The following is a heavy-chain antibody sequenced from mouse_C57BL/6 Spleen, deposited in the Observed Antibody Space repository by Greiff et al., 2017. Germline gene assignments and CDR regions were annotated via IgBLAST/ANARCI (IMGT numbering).Heavy chain of an antibody. CDR3: AKKGPLYYGSSNWYFDV. V-gene: IGHV2-5*01. CDR1: GFSLTSYG. CDR2: IWRGGST. J-gene: IGHJ1*03. D-gene: IGHD1-1*01. Sequence: QVQLQQSGPGLVQPSQRLSITCTVSGFSLTSYGVHWVRQSPGKGLEWLGVIWRGGSTDYNAAFMSRLSITKDNSKSQVFFKMNSLQADDTAIYYCAKKGPLYYGSSNWYFDVWGTGTTVTVSS.